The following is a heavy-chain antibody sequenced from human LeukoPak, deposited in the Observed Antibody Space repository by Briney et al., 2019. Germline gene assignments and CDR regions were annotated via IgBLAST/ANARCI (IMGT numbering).Heavy chain of an antibody. Sequence: ASVKVSCKASGYIFTSYFMHWVRQAPGQGLEWMGLINPSGGSTRYPQKFQGRVTMTRDMSTSTVYMELSRLRSDDTAVYYCAREPAIAAAGTAFDPWGQGTLVTVSS. V-gene: IGHV1-46*01. CDR2: INPSGGST. D-gene: IGHD6-13*01. CDR1: GYIFTSYF. J-gene: IGHJ5*02. CDR3: AREPAIAAAGTAFDP.